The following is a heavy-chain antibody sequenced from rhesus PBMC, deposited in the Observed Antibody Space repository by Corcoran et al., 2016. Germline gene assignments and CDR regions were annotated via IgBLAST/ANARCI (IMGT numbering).Heavy chain of an antibody. Sequence: EVQLVQSGAEVKKPGASVKISCKASGYTFTDYYLHWVRQAPGKGLEWMGRVDPEDGEAIHAQKFQYRVTITADTSTDTAYMELSSLRSEDTAVYYCATRSNVYGSDAFDFWGQGLRVTVSS. D-gene: IGHD1-44*02. CDR3: ATRSNVYGSDAFDF. CDR1: GYTFTDYY. J-gene: IGHJ3*01. V-gene: IGHV1-111*02. CDR2: VDPEDGEA.